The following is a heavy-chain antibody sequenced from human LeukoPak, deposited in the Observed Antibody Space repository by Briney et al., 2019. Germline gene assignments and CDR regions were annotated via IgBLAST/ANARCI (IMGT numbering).Heavy chain of an antibody. CDR1: LFTFSSYS. V-gene: IGHV3-21*01. Sequence: KPGGSLRLSCAGALFTFSSYSVYWVRQAPGKGLEWVSSISSSSSYIYYADSVKGRFTISRDNAKNSLYLQMNSLRAEDTAVYYCARDVVGYDWDLDYWGQGTLVTVSS. D-gene: IGHD5-12*01. CDR2: ISSSSSYI. J-gene: IGHJ4*02. CDR3: ARDVVGYDWDLDY.